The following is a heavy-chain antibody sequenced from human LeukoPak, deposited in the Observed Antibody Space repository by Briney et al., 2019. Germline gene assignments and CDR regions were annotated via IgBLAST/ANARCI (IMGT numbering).Heavy chain of an antibody. J-gene: IGHJ1*01. Sequence: GASVKVSCKASGYTFTGYYMHWVRQAPGQGLEWMGRINPNSGGTNYAQKFQGRVTMTTDTFMSTAYMELRSLRSDDTAAYYCARVDCGGDCYSPGYFQHWGQGTLVTVSS. CDR3: ARVDCGGDCYSPGYFQH. D-gene: IGHD2-21*02. V-gene: IGHV1-2*06. CDR1: GYTFTGYY. CDR2: INPNSGGT.